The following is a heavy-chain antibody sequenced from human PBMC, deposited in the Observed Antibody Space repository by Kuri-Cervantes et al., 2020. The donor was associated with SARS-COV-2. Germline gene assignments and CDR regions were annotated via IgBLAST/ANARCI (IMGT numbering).Heavy chain of an antibody. V-gene: IGHV3-15*01. D-gene: IGHD3-3*01. CDR3: ARGRRIQIFGVVRDPAFDI. CDR1: GFTFSNAW. CDR2: IKSKTDGGTT. Sequence: GGSLRLSCAASGFTFSNAWMSWVRQAPGKGLEWVGRIKSKTDGGTTDYAAPVKGRFTISRDNAKNTLYLKMNSLRAEDTAGYYWARGRRIQIFGVVRDPAFDIWGQGTMVTVSS. J-gene: IGHJ3*02.